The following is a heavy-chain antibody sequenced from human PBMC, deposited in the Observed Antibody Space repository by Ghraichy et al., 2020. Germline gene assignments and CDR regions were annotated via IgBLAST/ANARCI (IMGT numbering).Heavy chain of an antibody. CDR2: ISASGGTT. V-gene: IGHV3-23*01. Sequence: GGSLRLSCAAAGFTFSNYAMTWVRQAPGKGLEWVSTISASGGTTYYADSVKGRFTISRDSSKKTLYLQMNSLRAEDTAVYYCAKAAVRYCGGGSCYGLDYWGQGTLVTVSS. J-gene: IGHJ4*02. D-gene: IGHD2-15*01. CDR3: AKAAVRYCGGGSCYGLDY. CDR1: GFTFSNYA.